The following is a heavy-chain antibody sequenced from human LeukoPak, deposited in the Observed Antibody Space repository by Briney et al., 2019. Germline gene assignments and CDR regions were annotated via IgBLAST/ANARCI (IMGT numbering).Heavy chain of an antibody. CDR2: INPNSGGT. Sequence: GASVNVSCKASGYTFTGYYMHWVRQAPGQGLEWMGRINPNSGGTNYAQKFQGRVTMTRDTSISTAYMELSRLRSDDTAVYYCARSQYPNYYDSSGPVDYWGQGTLVTVSS. V-gene: IGHV1-2*06. D-gene: IGHD3-22*01. CDR1: GYTFTGYY. CDR3: ARSQYPNYYDSSGPVDY. J-gene: IGHJ4*02.